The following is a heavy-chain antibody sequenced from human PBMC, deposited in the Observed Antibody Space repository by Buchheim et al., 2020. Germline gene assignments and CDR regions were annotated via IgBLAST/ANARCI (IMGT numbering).Heavy chain of an antibody. CDR3: ARWDSNKWYDS. V-gene: IGHV3-23*01. D-gene: IGHD6-13*01. J-gene: IGHJ5*01. CDR1: GFTFSSHA. Sequence: EVQLLESGGGLVQPGGSLRLSCAASGFTFSSHAMSWVRQAPGQGPEWVSAIGESGSNTYYTDSVKGRFTISRDNSKSTLYLQMNSLRAEDTAVYHCARWDSNKWYDSWGQGTL. CDR2: IGESGSNT.